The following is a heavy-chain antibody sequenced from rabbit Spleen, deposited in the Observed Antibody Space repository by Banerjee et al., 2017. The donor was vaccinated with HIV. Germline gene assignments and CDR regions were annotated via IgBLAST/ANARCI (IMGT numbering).Heavy chain of an antibody. J-gene: IGHJ6*01. CDR1: GFSLSTYA. CDR3: ARGIPGSSAGDI. V-gene: IGHV1S69*01. CDR2: INTGGSA. D-gene: IGHD8-1*01. Sequence: QSVEESGGRLVTPGTPLTLTCTVSGFSLSTYAMGWVRQAPGKGLEYIGFINTGGSAYYASWAKGRFTISKTSTTVDLKITSPTIEDTATYFCARGIPGSSAGDIWGPGTLVTVS.